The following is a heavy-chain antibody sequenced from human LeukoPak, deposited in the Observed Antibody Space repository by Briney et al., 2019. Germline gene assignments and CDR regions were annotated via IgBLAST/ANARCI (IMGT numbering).Heavy chain of an antibody. CDR3: ARDRRRDLLHAFDI. CDR1: GGSISSYY. Sequence: SETLSLTCTISGGSISSYYWSWIRQPPGKGPEWIAYVHYSDSANYNPSLKSRVTISLDTSKNQFSLRLTSVTAADTAVYYCARDRRRDLLHAFDIWGQGTMVTVSS. V-gene: IGHV4-59*01. D-gene: IGHD1-26*01. J-gene: IGHJ3*02. CDR2: VHYSDSA.